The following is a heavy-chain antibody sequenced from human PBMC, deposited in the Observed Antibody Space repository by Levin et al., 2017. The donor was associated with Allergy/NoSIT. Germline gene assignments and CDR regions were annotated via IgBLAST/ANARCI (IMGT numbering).Heavy chain of an antibody. CDR1: GFTFSSYG. CDR2: IWYDGSKK. V-gene: IGHV3-33*01. CDR3: RATGGDNDAFDI. D-gene: IGHD7-27*01. Sequence: LSLTCAASGFTFSSYGMHWVRQAPGKGLEWVGVIWYDGSKKYYADSVKGRFSISRDNSKNMLYLQMNSLRAEDTAVYYCRATGGDNDAFDIWGQGTMVTVSS. J-gene: IGHJ3*02.